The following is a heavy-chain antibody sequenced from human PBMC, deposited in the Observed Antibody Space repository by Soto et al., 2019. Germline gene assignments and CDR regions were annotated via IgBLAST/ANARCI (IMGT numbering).Heavy chain of an antibody. CDR3: ARSSGDYIQSRKLDY. D-gene: IGHD3-10*01. J-gene: IGHJ4*01. V-gene: IGHV3-48*01. CDR2: ISSSSSTL. CDR1: GFTFSSYS. Sequence: GGSLRLSCAASGFTFSSYSMNWVRQAPGKGLEWVSYISSSSSTLYYAGSVNGRFTISRDNSKNTLYLQMDSLRVDDTAVYYWARSSGDYIQSRKLDYWGRETLVTVSS.